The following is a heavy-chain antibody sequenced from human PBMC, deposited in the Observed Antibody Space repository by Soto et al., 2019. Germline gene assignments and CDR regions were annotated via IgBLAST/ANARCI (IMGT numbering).Heavy chain of an antibody. D-gene: IGHD2-15*01. CDR1: GDSVSSNSAA. CDR2: TYYRSKWYN. J-gene: IGHJ4*02. Sequence: SQTLSLTCAISGDSVSSNSAAWNWIRQSPSRGLEWLGRTYYRSKWYNDYAVSVKSRITINPDTSKNQFSLQLNSVTPEDTAVYYCAREGGPCSGGSCYSGDYYFDYWGQGXLVTVYS. V-gene: IGHV6-1*01. CDR3: AREGGPCSGGSCYSGDYYFDY.